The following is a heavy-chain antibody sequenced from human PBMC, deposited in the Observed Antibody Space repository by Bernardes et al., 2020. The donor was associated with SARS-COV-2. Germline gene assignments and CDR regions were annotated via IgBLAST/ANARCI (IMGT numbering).Heavy chain of an antibody. J-gene: IGHJ4*02. CDR2: MNPSSGNT. CDR3: ARGVGVIGDF. V-gene: IGHV1-8*02. CDR1: GYTFNSND. Sequence: VKVSCKASGYTFNSNDINWVRQAAGQGLEWMGWMNPSSGNTAYAQKFQGRVTMTRDTSISTAYMELTSLTSADTAVYYCARGVGVIGDFWGQGTLVTVSS. D-gene: IGHD3-16*01.